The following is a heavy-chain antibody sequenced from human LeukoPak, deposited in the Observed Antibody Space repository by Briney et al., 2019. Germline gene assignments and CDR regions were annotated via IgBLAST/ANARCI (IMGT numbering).Heavy chain of an antibody. V-gene: IGHV3-30-3*01. CDR3: ARGVREDTAKVYAPKITYYYGMDV. CDR1: GFTFSSYA. Sequence: PGRSLRLSCAASGFTFSSYAMHWVRQAPGKGLEWVAVISYDGSNKYYADSVKGRFTISRDNSKNTLYLQMNSLRAEDTAVYYCARGVREDTAKVYAPKITYYYGMDVWGQGTTVTVSS. D-gene: IGHD5-18*01. CDR2: ISYDGSNK. J-gene: IGHJ6*02.